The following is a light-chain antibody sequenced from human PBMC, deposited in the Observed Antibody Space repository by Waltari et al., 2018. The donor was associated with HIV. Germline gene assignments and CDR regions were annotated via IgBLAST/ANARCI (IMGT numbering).Light chain of an antibody. V-gene: IGLV1-44*01. CDR1: SSNIGSNT. Sequence: QSVLTQPPSASGTPGQRVTISCSGSSSNIGSNTVNWYQQLPGTAPKLLVYSNKPGPSGVPDRVSVAQSGTSADLAISGLQSEDEADYYCAVWDDSLNCPCVFGGGTKLTVL. CDR2: SNK. CDR3: AVWDDSLNCPCV. J-gene: IGLJ3*02.